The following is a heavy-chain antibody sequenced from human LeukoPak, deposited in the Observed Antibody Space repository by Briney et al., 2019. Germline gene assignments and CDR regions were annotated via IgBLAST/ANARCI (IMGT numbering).Heavy chain of an antibody. J-gene: IGHJ4*02. Sequence: GGSLRLSCAASGFTFSSYSMNWVRQAPGKGLEWVSYISSSSSTIYYADSVKGRFTISRDNAKNSLYLQMNSLRAEDTAVYYCARGLPPYSSGWYTGDYWGQGTLVTVSS. CDR1: GFTFSSYS. V-gene: IGHV3-48*04. CDR3: ARGLPPYSSGWYTGDY. CDR2: ISSSSSTI. D-gene: IGHD6-19*01.